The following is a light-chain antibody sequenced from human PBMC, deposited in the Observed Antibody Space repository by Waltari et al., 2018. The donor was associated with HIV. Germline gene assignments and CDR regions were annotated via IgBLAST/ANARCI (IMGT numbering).Light chain of an antibody. CDR1: SSNIGAGYD. Sequence: QSVLTQPPSVSGAPGQRVTISCTGSSSNIGAGYDVHWYQQLPGTAPKLIIYGNSNRPSGVPDRFSCSKSGTAASLAITGLQAEDEADYYCQSYDSSLEVFGTGTKVTVL. V-gene: IGLV1-40*01. CDR3: QSYDSSLEV. J-gene: IGLJ1*01. CDR2: GNS.